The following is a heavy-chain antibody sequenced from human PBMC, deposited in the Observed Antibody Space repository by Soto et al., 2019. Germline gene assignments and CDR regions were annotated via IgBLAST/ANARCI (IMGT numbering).Heavy chain of an antibody. Sequence: QVQLVQSGAEVKKPGSSVKVSCKASVGTFSSYAISWVRQAPGQGLEWMGGIIPIFGTANYAQKFQGRVTITADESTSTAYMELSSLRSEDTAVYYCARAEVGDSSGYSLYFDYWGQGTLVTVSS. CDR3: ARAEVGDSSGYSLYFDY. J-gene: IGHJ4*02. CDR2: IIPIFGTA. D-gene: IGHD3-22*01. CDR1: VGTFSSYA. V-gene: IGHV1-69*01.